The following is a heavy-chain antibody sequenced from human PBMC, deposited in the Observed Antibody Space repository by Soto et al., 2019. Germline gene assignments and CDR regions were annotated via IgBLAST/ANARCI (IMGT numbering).Heavy chain of an antibody. CDR2: IIPIFGTA. CDR3: AREGYCSGGSCYSIGENGMDV. CDR1: GGTFSSYA. D-gene: IGHD2-15*01. Sequence: RASVKVSCKASGGTFSSYAISWVRQAPGQGLEWMGGIIPIFGTANYAQKFQGRVTITADESTSTAYMELSSLRSEDTAVYYCAREGYCSGGSCYSIGENGMDVWGQGTTVTVSS. V-gene: IGHV1-69*13. J-gene: IGHJ6*02.